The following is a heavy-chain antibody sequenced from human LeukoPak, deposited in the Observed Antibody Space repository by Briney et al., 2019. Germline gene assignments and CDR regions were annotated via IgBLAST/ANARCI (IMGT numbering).Heavy chain of an antibody. V-gene: IGHV1-18*01. CDR3: ARTFDGYYYYYGMDV. D-gene: IGHD3-9*01. CDR2: ISAYNGNT. J-gene: IGHJ6*02. Sequence: ASVKVSCTASGYTFTSYGISWVRQAPGQGLEWMGWISAYNGNTNYAQKLQGRVTMTTDASTSTAYMELRSLRSDDTAVYYCARTFDGYYYYYGMDVWGQGTTVTVSS. CDR1: GYTFTSYG.